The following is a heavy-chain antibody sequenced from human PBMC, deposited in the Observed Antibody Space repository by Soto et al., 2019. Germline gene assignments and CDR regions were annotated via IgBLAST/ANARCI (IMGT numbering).Heavy chain of an antibody. CDR1: GFTVSTSY. V-gene: IGHV3-66*01. Sequence: GGSLRLSCAASGFTVSTSYMSWVRQAPGKGLEWVSTIYGGGSTYYADSVKGRFSISRDNSKNTLNLQMNSLRAEDTAVYYCARASIAAVTTIDYWGQGTLVTVSS. J-gene: IGHJ4*02. D-gene: IGHD4-17*01. CDR2: IYGGGST. CDR3: ARASIAAVTTIDY.